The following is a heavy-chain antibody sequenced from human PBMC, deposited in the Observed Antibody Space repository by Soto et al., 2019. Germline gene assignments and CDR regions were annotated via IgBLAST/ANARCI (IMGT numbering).Heavy chain of an antibody. CDR3: ASVRGGYYYAMDV. V-gene: IGHV4-4*02. CDR1: GGSISSSNW. J-gene: IGHJ6*02. D-gene: IGHD3-10*02. Sequence: QVQLQESGPGLVKPSGTLSLTCAVSGGSISSSNWWSWVRQPPGKGLERIGEIYHSGSTNYNPSLKSRVTISVDKSKNQFSLKLSSVTAADTAVYYWASVRGGYYYAMDVWGQGTTVTVSS. CDR2: IYHSGST.